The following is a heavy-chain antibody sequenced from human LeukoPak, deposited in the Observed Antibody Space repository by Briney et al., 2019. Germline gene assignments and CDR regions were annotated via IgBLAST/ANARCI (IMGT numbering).Heavy chain of an antibody. Sequence: PGGSLRLSCAASGFSFSDYAISWVRQPPGKGLEWVSGVSGTGSSTYYADSVKGRFTISRDNSKNTLYLQMNSLRAEDTAVYYCARVRTAMVRESCDYWGQGTLVTVSS. D-gene: IGHD5-18*01. CDR1: GFSFSDYA. J-gene: IGHJ4*02. CDR3: ARVRTAMVRESCDY. CDR2: VSGTGSST. V-gene: IGHV3-23*01.